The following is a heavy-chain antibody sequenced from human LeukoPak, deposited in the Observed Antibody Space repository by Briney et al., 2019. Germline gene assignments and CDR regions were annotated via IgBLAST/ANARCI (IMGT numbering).Heavy chain of an antibody. Sequence: GGSLGLSCAASGFTFTNHAITWVRQAPGKGLEWVSGISVSGAGTFYAESVKGRFTISRDNSKTTLSLQMNSLRAEDTAIYYCAKVDPASVTGGVFYYYYYMDVWGKGTTVTVSS. CDR1: GFTFTNHA. V-gene: IGHV3-23*01. CDR2: ISVSGAGT. CDR3: AKVDPASVTGGVFYYYYYMDV. J-gene: IGHJ6*03. D-gene: IGHD2-21*02.